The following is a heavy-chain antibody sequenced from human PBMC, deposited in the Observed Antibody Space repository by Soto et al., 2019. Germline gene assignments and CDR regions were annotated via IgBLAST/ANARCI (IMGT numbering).Heavy chain of an antibody. V-gene: IGHV1-46*01. Sequence: ASVKVSCKASGYTFTSYYMHWVRQAPGQGLEWMVIINPSGGSTSYAQKCQGRVTMTRDTSTGTVDMELSSLGSEDTAVYCCATESPHSSGASSYLLPVSENRGRGTLRTVYS. D-gene: IGHD2-15*01. CDR3: ATESPHSSGASSYLLPVSEN. CDR2: INPSGGST. CDR1: GYTFTSYY. J-gene: IGHJ2*01.